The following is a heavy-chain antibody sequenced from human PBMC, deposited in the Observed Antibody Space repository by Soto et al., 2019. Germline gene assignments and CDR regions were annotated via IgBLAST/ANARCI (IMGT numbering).Heavy chain of an antibody. Sequence: ASETLSLTCSVSGGSINSFYWSWIRRAPGKGLEWIGYISDIGRTDYNPSLKGRINISLDTSKDQISLNLRSVTAADTALYFRARLPGTSVLDGFDLWGPGTMVTVS. D-gene: IGHD6-6*01. CDR1: GGSINSFY. V-gene: IGHV4-59*01. CDR3: ARLPGTSVLDGFDL. J-gene: IGHJ3*01. CDR2: ISDIGRT.